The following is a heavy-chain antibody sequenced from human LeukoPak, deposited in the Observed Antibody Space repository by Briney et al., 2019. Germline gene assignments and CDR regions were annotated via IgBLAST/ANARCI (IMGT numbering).Heavy chain of an antibody. D-gene: IGHD4-23*01. CDR3: ARGRPHGNDY. V-gene: IGHV3-74*01. CDR1: GFTFSSYA. Sequence: SGGSLRLSCAASGFTFSSYAMSWVRQAPGKGLVWVSRIASDGSSTTYADSVKGRFSISRDNAKNTLHLQMNSLRVEDTAVYYCARGRPHGNDYWGQGTLVTVSS. J-gene: IGHJ4*02. CDR2: IASDGSST.